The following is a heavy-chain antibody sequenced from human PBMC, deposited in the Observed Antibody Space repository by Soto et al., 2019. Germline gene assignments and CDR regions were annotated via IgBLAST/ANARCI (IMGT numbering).Heavy chain of an antibody. D-gene: IGHD3-10*01. V-gene: IGHV4-34*01. CDR1: GGSFSGYY. CDR2: ISHSGST. CDR3: ARAYFGSGSPFDI. J-gene: IGHJ3*02. Sequence: PSETLSLTCSIYGGSFSGYYCSWIRQPPGKVLEWIGEISHSGSTSYNPSLSSRVTISVDTSKNQLSLNLTSVTAADTALYYCARAYFGSGSPFDIWGQGTMVTVSS.